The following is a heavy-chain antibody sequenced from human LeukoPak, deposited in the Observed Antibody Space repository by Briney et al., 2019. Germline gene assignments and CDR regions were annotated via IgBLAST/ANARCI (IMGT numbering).Heavy chain of an antibody. CDR3: ARRSSSLFYFDY. Sequence: PSETLSLTCTVSGGSITSYYWSWIRQPPGKGQEWIGHILYSGSTKYNPSLKSRVTISVDTSKNQFSLKLSSVTAADTAVYYCARRSSSLFYFDYWGQGTLVTVSS. V-gene: IGHV4-59*08. D-gene: IGHD6-19*01. CDR2: ILYSGST. CDR1: GGSITSYY. J-gene: IGHJ4*02.